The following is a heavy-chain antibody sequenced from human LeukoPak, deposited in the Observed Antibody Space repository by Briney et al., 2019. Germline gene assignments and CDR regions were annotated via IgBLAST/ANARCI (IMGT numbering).Heavy chain of an antibody. V-gene: IGHV4-30-2*01. CDR1: GGSISSGGYS. CDR3: AKDLIGGSSGYYDS. D-gene: IGHD3-22*01. J-gene: IGHJ4*02. CDR2: IYDSGSS. Sequence: SETLSLTCVVSGGSISSGGYSWSWIRQPPGKGLDWIGYIYDSGSSFYSPSFKSRVTMSVDTSKNQFSLNLRSVTAADTAVYYCAKDLIGGSSGYYDSWGQGTLVTVSS.